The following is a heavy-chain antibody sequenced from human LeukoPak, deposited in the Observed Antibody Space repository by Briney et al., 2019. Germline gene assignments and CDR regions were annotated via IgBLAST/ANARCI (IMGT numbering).Heavy chain of an antibody. CDR1: GFSFTTHA. Sequence: GGSLRLSCVASGFSFTTHAMGWVRQAPGKGLEWVSHISGSGGSTKYSGSVKGRFTISRDNSKNTLYLQINSLRADDTAVYYCAKAQQLWYHFDYWGQGTLVTVSS. CDR2: ISGSGGST. V-gene: IGHV3-23*01. CDR3: AKAQQLWYHFDY. D-gene: IGHD5-24*01. J-gene: IGHJ4*02.